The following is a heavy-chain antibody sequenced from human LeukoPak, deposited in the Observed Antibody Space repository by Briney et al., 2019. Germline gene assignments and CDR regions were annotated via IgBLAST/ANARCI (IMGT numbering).Heavy chain of an antibody. V-gene: IGHV3-23*01. D-gene: IGHD2-2*01. CDR3: AKDPLRGADIVVVPAAIYYFDY. J-gene: IGHJ4*02. CDR1: GFTFSSYA. Sequence: GGSLRLSCTASGFTFSSYAMSWVRQAPGQGLEWVSAINRSGGSTYYADSVKGRFTISRDNSKNTLYLQMNSLRAEDTAVYYCAKDPLRGADIVVVPAAIYYFDYWGQGTLVTVSS. CDR2: INRSGGST.